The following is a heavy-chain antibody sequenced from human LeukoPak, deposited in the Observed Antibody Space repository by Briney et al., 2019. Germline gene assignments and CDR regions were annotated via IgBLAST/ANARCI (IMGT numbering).Heavy chain of an antibody. D-gene: IGHD4-11*01. Sequence: PSQTLSLTCTVSGGSISSGDYYWSWIRQPPGKGLEWIGYIYYSGSTYYNPSLKSRVTISVDTSKNQFSLKLSSVTAADTAVYYCARDRNDYGNFPPYWYFDLWGRGTLVTVSS. J-gene: IGHJ2*01. CDR3: ARDRNDYGNFPPYWYFDL. V-gene: IGHV4-30-4*08. CDR2: IYYSGST. CDR1: GGSISSGDYY.